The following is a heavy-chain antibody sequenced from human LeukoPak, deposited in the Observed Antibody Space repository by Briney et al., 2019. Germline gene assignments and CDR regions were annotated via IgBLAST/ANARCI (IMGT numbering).Heavy chain of an antibody. Sequence: ASVKVSCKASGYTFTSYGISWVRQAPGQGLEWMGWISAYNGNTNYAQKLQGRVTMTTDTSTSTAYMELRSLRSDDTAVYYCARVDPRPRGIVVVPAYPDYWGQGTLVTVSS. CDR3: ARVDPRPRGIVVVPAYPDY. J-gene: IGHJ4*02. CDR2: ISAYNGNT. CDR1: GYTFTSYG. V-gene: IGHV1-18*01. D-gene: IGHD2-2*01.